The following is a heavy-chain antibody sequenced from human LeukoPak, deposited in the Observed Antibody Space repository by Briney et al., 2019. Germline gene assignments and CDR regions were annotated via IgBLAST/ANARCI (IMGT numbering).Heavy chain of an antibody. D-gene: IGHD3-22*01. CDR1: LFTHSNYS. Sequence: PGWSLRLSCAASLFTHSNYSMNGVGPAPGKGRAWVSYISSSSSAIYYADSVKGRFTISRDNAKNSLYLQMNSLRDEDRAVYYCARTRRSGYYYFDYWGQGTLVTVSS. V-gene: IGHV3-48*02. J-gene: IGHJ4*02. CDR3: ARTRRSGYYYFDY. CDR2: ISSSSSAI.